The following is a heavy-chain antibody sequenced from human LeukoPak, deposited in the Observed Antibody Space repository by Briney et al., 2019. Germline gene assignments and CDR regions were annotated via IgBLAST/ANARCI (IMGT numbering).Heavy chain of an antibody. D-gene: IGHD6-19*01. Sequence: SGTLSLTCAVSGGSISSSNWWSWVRQPPGKGLEWIGEIYHSGSTNYNPSLKSRVTISVDKSKNQFSLKLSSVTAADTAVYYCARVGRIAEAAQYYFDYWGQGTLVTVSS. J-gene: IGHJ4*02. V-gene: IGHV4-4*02. CDR3: ARVGRIAEAAQYYFDY. CDR1: GGSISSSNW. CDR2: IYHSGST.